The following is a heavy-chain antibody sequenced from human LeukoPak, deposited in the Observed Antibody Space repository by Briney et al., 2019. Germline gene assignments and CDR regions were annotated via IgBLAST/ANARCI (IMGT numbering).Heavy chain of an antibody. D-gene: IGHD3-9*01. J-gene: IGHJ1*01. CDR2: IYYSGST. CDR3: AREYYDILTGYFEYFQH. Sequence: SETLSLTCTVSGRSISSRSYYWGWIRQPPRKGLEWIGSIYYSGSTYYNPSLKSRVTISVDTSKNQFSLKLSSVTAADTAVYYCAREYYDILTGYFEYFQHWGQGTLVTVSS. CDR1: GRSISSRSYY. V-gene: IGHV4-39*02.